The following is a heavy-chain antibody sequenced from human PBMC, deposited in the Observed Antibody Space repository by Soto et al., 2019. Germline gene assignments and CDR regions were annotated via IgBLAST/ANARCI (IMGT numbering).Heavy chain of an antibody. V-gene: IGHV4-34*01. CDR2: INHSGST. CDR3: ARGGYCSSTSCYANRKINWFDP. Sequence: SETLSLTCAVYGGSGGSFSGYYWSWIRQPPGKGLEWIGEINHSGSTNYNPSLKSRVTISVDTSKNQFSLKLGSVTAADTAVYYCARGGYCSSTSCYANRKINWFDPWGQGTLVTVSS. CDR1: GGSGGSFSGYY. D-gene: IGHD2-2*01. J-gene: IGHJ5*02.